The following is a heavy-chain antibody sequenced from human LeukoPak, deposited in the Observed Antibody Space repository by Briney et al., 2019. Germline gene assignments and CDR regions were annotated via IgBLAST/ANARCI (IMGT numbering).Heavy chain of an antibody. CDR1: VDTFTSYA. V-gene: IGHV1-69*01. CDR3: ARGDILTGYYKYYYYYYMDV. D-gene: IGHD3-9*01. CDR2: IIPIFDTA. Sequence: SVKVSCKACVDTFTSYAISWVRQAPGQGLEWMGGIIPIFDTANYAQKFQGRVKITADEPTSTAYMELSSLRSEDTAVYYCARGDILTGYYKYYYYYYMDVWGKGTTVTVSS. J-gene: IGHJ6*03.